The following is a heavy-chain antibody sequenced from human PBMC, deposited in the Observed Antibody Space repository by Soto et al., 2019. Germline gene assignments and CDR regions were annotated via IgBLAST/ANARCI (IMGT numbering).Heavy chain of an antibody. CDR2: MNPNSGNT. J-gene: IGHJ4*02. V-gene: IGHV1-8*01. Sequence: GASVKVSCKASGYTFTSYDINWVRQATGQGLEWMGWMNPNSGNTGYAQKFQGRVTMTRNTSISTAYMELSSLRSEDTAVYYCARERSGSYYFDYWGQGTLVTVS. CDR3: ARERSGSYYFDY. D-gene: IGHD1-26*01. CDR1: GYTFTSYD.